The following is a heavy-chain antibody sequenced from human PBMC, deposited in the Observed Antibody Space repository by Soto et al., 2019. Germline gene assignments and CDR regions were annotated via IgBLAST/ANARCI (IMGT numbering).Heavy chain of an antibody. Sequence: GASVKVSCTASGYTFTGYYMHWVRQAPGQGLEWMGWINPNSGGTNYAQKFQGRVTMTRDTSISTAYMELSRLRSDDTAVYYCARDSQNRPCFGESYAITGDYYGMDVWGQGTTVTVSS. D-gene: IGHD3-10*01. CDR3: ARDSQNRPCFGESYAITGDYYGMDV. V-gene: IGHV1-2*02. J-gene: IGHJ6*02. CDR2: INPNSGGT. CDR1: GYTFTGYY.